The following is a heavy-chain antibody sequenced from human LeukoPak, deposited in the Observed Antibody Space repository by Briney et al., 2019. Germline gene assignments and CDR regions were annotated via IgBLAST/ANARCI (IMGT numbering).Heavy chain of an antibody. V-gene: IGHV3-13*01. CDR2: ISIAGDT. Sequence: PGGSLRLSCAASGFMFSTYDMHWVRQATGKRLEWVSSISIAGDTYYPGSVKDRFTISRENANNSLYLQMNNVRAGDTVVYYCARGRHYGSGSPYWFDPWGQGTLVIVSS. D-gene: IGHD3-10*01. CDR1: GFMFSTYD. J-gene: IGHJ5*02. CDR3: ARGRHYGSGSPYWFDP.